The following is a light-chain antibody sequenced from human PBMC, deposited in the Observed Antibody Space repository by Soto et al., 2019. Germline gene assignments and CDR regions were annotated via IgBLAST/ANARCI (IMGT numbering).Light chain of an antibody. CDR3: QQYNNWPRT. J-gene: IGKJ1*01. CDR1: QSVSSN. V-gene: IGKV3-15*01. CDR2: GAS. Sequence: EIVMTQSPATLSVSPGERATLSCRASQSVSSNLAWYQQKPGQAPRLLIYGASTRATGIPARFSGSGSGTEFTLTISSLQSEDFAVYYCQQYNNWPRTFXQGPKVDI.